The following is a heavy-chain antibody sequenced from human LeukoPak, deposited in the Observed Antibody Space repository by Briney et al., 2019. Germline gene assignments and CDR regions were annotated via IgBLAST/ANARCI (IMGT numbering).Heavy chain of an antibody. CDR1: GGSFSGYY. CDR3: ARGASSSWYTLYYYYYYMDV. J-gene: IGHJ6*03. Sequence: ETLSLTCAVYGGSFSGYYWSWIRQPPGKGLEWIGEINHSGSTNYNPSLKSRVTISVDTSKNQFSLKLSSVTAADTAVYYCARGASSSWYTLYYYYYYMDVWGKGTTVTVSS. CDR2: INHSGST. D-gene: IGHD6-13*01. V-gene: IGHV4-34*01.